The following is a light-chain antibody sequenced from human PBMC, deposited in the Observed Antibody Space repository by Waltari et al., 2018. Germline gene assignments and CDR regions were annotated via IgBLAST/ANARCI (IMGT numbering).Light chain of an antibody. V-gene: IGKV1-5*03. CDR1: QSISSW. CDR3: QQYNSYGT. CDR2: KAS. Sequence: DIQMTQSPSTLSASVGDRVTITCRASQSISSWLAWYQQKPGKAPKLLIYKASSLESGVPSRCSGSGSGTEFTLTISSLQPDDFATYYCQQYNSYGTFGQGTKLEIK. J-gene: IGKJ2*01.